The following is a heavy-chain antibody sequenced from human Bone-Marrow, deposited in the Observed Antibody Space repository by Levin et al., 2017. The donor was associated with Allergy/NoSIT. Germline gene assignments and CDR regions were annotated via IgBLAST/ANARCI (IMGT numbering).Heavy chain of an antibody. V-gene: IGHV3-7*01. CDR3: ARRIALLPAPSGWGCGMDV. CDR2: IRQDGGEK. CDR1: GFTFSRYW. D-gene: IGHD2-2*01. J-gene: IGHJ6*02. Sequence: GESLKISCTASGFTFSRYWMSWVRQAPGKGLEWVANIRQDGGEKYYVDSVKGRFTISRDNAKNALYLEMNSLRAEDSAVYYCARRIALLPAPSGWGCGMDVWGQGTTVTVSS.